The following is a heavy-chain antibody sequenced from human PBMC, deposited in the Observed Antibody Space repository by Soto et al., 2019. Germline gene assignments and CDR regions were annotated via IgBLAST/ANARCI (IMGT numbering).Heavy chain of an antibody. J-gene: IGHJ6*02. D-gene: IGHD1-1*01. V-gene: IGHV1-69*01. Sequence: QVQLVQSGAEVKKPGSSVKVSCKASGGTFSSFAISGVRRAPGQGLEWMGGTIPIFGTANYAQKFQGRVTITADESTSTAYMELSSLRSEDTAVYYCARNGTPRGYYYGMDVWGQGTTVTVSS. CDR3: ARNGTPRGYYYGMDV. CDR1: GGTFSSFA. CDR2: TIPIFGTA.